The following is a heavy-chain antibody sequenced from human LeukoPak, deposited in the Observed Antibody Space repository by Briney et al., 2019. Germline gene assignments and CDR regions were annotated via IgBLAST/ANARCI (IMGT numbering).Heavy chain of an antibody. CDR3: ARAAYCGGDCYSADFDY. V-gene: IGHV3-11*04. J-gene: IGHJ4*02. D-gene: IGHD2-21*01. Sequence: GGSLRLSCAASGFTFSDYYMSWIRQAPGKGLEWVSYISSSGSTIYYADSVKGRFTISRGNAKNSLYLQMNSLRAEDTAVYYCARAAYCGGDCYSADFDYWGQGTLVTVSS. CDR2: ISSSGSTI. CDR1: GFTFSDYY.